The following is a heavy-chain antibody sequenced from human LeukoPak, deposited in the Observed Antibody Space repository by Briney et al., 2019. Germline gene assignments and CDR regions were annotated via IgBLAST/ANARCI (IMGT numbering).Heavy chain of an antibody. CDR2: IIPIFGTA. CDR1: GGTFSSYA. Sequence: SVKVSFKASGGTFSSYAISWVRQAPGQGLEWMGGIIPIFGTANYAQKFQGRVTITADESTSTAYMELSSLRSEDTAVYYCARGVIAVAGNNWFDPWGQGTLVTVSS. J-gene: IGHJ5*02. CDR3: ARGVIAVAGNNWFDP. V-gene: IGHV1-69*13. D-gene: IGHD6-19*01.